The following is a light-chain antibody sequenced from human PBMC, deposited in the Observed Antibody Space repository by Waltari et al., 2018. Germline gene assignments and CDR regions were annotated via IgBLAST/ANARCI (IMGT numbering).Light chain of an antibody. J-gene: IGKJ3*01. Sequence: IQLTQSPSSLSASGGARVTITCRASQGINDYLAWYQQKPGKAPKLLIYAASTLQSGVPSRFSGSGSGTYFTLTIGSLQPEDFATYDCQQLISDPYTFGPGTKVDI. CDR1: QGINDY. V-gene: IGKV1-9*01. CDR3: QQLISDPYT. CDR2: AAS.